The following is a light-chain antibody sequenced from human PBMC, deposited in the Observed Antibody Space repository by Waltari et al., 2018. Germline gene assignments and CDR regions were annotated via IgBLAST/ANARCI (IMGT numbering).Light chain of an antibody. CDR1: GGSIFNSY. Sequence: NFLLTQPHSVSESPVTTVNISCTSTGGSIFNSYVQWYQHRPVSAPRIVIYEDDQRPSGVPDRFSGSIDSSSNSASLTISGLKTEDEADYYCQSYTSSAVFGGGTKLTV. V-gene: IGLV6-57*04. CDR2: EDD. CDR3: QSYTSSAV. J-gene: IGLJ3*02.